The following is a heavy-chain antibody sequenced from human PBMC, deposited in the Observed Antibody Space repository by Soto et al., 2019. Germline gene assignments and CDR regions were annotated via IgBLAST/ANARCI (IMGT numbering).Heavy chain of an antibody. Sequence: GGSLRLSCAASGFTFSSNYMSWVRQAPGKGLEWVSVIYSGGSTYYADSVKGRFTISRDNSKNTLYLQMNSLRAEDTAVYYCARDTLPITLYGMDVWGQGTTVTVSS. J-gene: IGHJ6*02. D-gene: IGHD5-12*01. CDR3: ARDTLPITLYGMDV. CDR2: IYSGGST. CDR1: GFTFSSNY. V-gene: IGHV3-53*01.